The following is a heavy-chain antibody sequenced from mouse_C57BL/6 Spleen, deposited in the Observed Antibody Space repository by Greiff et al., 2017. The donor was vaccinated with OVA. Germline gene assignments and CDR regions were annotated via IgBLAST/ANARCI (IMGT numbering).Heavy chain of an antibody. J-gene: IGHJ1*03. CDR3: ARGDYAGYFGV. D-gene: IGHD2-4*01. CDR1: GYAFSSSW. V-gene: IGHV1-82*01. Sequence: QVQLQQSGPELVKPGASVKISCKASGYAFSSSWMNWVKQRPGKGLEWIGRIYPGDGDTNYNGKFKGKATLTADKSSSTAYMQLSSLTSEDSAVYFCARGDYAGYFGVWGTGTTVTVSS. CDR2: IYPGDGDT.